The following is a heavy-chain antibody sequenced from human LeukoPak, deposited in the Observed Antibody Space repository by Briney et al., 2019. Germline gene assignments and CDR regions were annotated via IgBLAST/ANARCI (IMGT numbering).Heavy chain of an antibody. CDR2: IYPGDSDT. D-gene: IGHD5-18*01. J-gene: IGHJ3*02. CDR3: AKFDSYEAFDI. V-gene: IGHV5-51*01. CDR1: GYSFTSYW. Sequence: GESLKISCKGSGYSFTSYWIGWVRQMPGKGLEGMGIIYPGDSDTRYSTSFQGQVTISAEKSISTAYLQWSSLKASDTAMYYCAKFDSYEAFDIWGQGTMVTVSS.